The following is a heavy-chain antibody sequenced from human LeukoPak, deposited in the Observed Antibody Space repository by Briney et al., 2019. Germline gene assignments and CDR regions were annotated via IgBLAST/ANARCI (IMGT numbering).Heavy chain of an antibody. V-gene: IGHV4-30-4*01. Sequence: SETLSLTCTVSGGSVGSGDYYWSWIRQPPGKSLEWIGHIHYGGSTYYKPSLKSRVTMSLDTSRNQFSLRLSSATAADTAVYFCARVRTFCSGGSCSPWFDPWGQGTLVTVSS. CDR1: GGSVGSGDYY. CDR3: ARVRTFCSGGSCSPWFDP. J-gene: IGHJ5*02. D-gene: IGHD2-15*01. CDR2: IHYGGST.